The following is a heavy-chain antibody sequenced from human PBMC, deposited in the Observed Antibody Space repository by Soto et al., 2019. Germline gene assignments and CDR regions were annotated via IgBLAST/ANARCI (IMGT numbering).Heavy chain of an antibody. D-gene: IGHD4-4*01. J-gene: IGHJ6*03. Sequence: PGGSLRLSCAASGFTFSIYWMSWFRQAPGKGLEWVANIKQDGSEKYYVDSVKGRFTTSRDNAKNSLYLQMNSLRAEDTAVYYCARETVTTSVYYYMDVWGKGTTVTVSS. CDR3: ARETVTTSVYYYMDV. CDR1: GFTFSIYW. V-gene: IGHV3-7*01. CDR2: IKQDGSEK.